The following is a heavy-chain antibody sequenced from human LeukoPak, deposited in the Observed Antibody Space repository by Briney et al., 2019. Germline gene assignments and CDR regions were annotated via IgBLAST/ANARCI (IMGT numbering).Heavy chain of an antibody. J-gene: IGHJ5*02. CDR3: ARVHTAMVDNWFDP. CDR1: GGTFSSYA. Sequence: SVKVSCKASGGTFSSYAISWVRQAPGQGLEWMGGIIPIFGTANYAQKFQGRVTITADKSTSTAYMELRSLRSDDTAVYYCARVHTAMVDNWFDPWGQGTLVTVSS. V-gene: IGHV1-69*06. D-gene: IGHD5-18*01. CDR2: IIPIFGTA.